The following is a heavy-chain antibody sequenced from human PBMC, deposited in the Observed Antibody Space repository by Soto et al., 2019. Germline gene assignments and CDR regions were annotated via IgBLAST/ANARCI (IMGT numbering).Heavy chain of an antibody. V-gene: IGHV5-51*01. J-gene: IGHJ5*02. Sequence: GESLTTSRLAPGYPFTRYWLVLVLQRPGKGLEGMGIIYHGDSDTRYSPSFRGQVTISADKSISTAYLQWSSLKASETAMYYCMRQLGVDADNWFHPWGQGTMVTVSS. D-gene: IGHD2-8*01. CDR2: IYHGDSDT. CDR3: MRQLGVDADNWFHP. CDR1: GYPFTRYW.